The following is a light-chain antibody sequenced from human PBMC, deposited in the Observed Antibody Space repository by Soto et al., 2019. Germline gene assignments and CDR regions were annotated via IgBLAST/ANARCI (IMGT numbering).Light chain of an antibody. CDR1: QGIRND. CDR3: LQKYHYPRT. J-gene: IGKJ1*01. Sequence: AIQMTQSPSSLSASVGDRVTITCRASQGIRNDLGWYQQKPGKAPNLLIYAASNLESGVPSRFSGSGSGTDFTLSISSLQPDYLATYYYLQKYHYPRTFGHGTKVEIK. CDR2: AAS. V-gene: IGKV1-6*01.